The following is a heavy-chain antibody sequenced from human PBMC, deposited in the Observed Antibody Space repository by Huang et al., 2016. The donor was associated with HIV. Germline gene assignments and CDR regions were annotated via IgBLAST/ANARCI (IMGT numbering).Heavy chain of an antibody. J-gene: IGHJ4*02. Sequence: EVQLVESGGGLVKPGGSLRLSCAASGFSLDSYNMSWVRQTPGKGLQWVSSIRTSSSFIDYADSVKGRFSISRDNAKNALYLQMNNLRGEDTAVYYCARDRGQQLSPFDSWGQGTLVTVSS. CDR2: IRTSSSFI. D-gene: IGHD6-13*01. CDR3: ARDRGQQLSPFDS. V-gene: IGHV3-21*01. CDR1: GFSLDSYN.